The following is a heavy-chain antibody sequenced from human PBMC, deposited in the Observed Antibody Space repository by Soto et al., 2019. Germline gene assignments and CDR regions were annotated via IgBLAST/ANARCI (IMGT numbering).Heavy chain of an antibody. D-gene: IGHD2-15*01. CDR2: IYYSGST. Sequence: SETLSLTCTVSGGSVSSGSYYWSWIRQPPGKGLEWIGYIYYSGSTNYNPSLKSRVTISVDTSKNQFSLKLSSVTAADTAVYHCARDGYCSGGSCYGYYYYGMDVWGQGTTVTVSS. CDR1: GGSVSSGSYY. J-gene: IGHJ6*02. CDR3: ARDGYCSGGSCYGYYYYGMDV. V-gene: IGHV4-61*01.